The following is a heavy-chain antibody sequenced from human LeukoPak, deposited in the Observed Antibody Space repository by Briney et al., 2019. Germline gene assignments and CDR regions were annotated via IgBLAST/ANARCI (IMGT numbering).Heavy chain of an antibody. V-gene: IGHV3-74*01. Sequence: AGGSLRLSCAASGLAFSAYKMHWVRQAPRKGLVWVSRISTDGYTTDYANFVQGRFTASRDNTKNAWSLEMNSLRAEDTAVYYCVVGCSPGYRGQGTLVTVSS. J-gene: IGHJ4*02. CDR2: ISTDGYTT. D-gene: IGHD2-15*01. CDR1: GLAFSAYK. CDR3: VVGCSPGY.